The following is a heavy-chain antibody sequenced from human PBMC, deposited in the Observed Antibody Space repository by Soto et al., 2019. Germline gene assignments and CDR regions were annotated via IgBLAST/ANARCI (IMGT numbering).Heavy chain of an antibody. D-gene: IGHD6-6*01. CDR3: ARKGGGYSSSSLYYYSMDV. CDR1: GGTFSSYA. V-gene: IGHV1-69*13. J-gene: IGHJ6*02. CDR2: IIPIFGTA. Sequence: SVKVSCKASGGTFSSYAISWVRQAPGQGLEWMGGIIPIFGTANYAQKFQGRVTITADESTSTAYMELSSLRSEDTAVYYCARKGGGYSSSSLYYYSMDVWGQGTTVTVSS.